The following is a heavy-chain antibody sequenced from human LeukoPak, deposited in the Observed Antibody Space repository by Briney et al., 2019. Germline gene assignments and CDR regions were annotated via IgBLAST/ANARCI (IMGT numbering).Heavy chain of an antibody. CDR1: GFTFDDYA. CDR2: ISWNSGNI. J-gene: IGHJ3*02. Sequence: GGSLRLSCAASGFTFDDYAMHWVRQAPGKGLEWVSGISWNSGNIGYADSVKGRFTISRDNAKNSLYLQMNSLRAEDTALYYCAKDPASMGAFDIWGQGTMVTVSS. CDR3: AKDPASMGAFDI. D-gene: IGHD2-8*01. V-gene: IGHV3-9*01.